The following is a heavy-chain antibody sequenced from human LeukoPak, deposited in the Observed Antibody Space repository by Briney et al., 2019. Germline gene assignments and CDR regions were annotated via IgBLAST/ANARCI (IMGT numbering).Heavy chain of an antibody. CDR2: ISSSGSTI. V-gene: IGHV3-48*03. Sequence: GGSLRLFCAASGLTFSSYEMNWVTQAPAKGLEWISYISSSGSTIYYAESVKRRFTISRDNAKNSLYPQLNSLRAEDTAVYYCARDQLEPHFYYYYYMEVWGKGATVTVSS. CDR1: GLTFSSYE. D-gene: IGHD1-1*01. CDR3: ARDQLEPHFYYYYYMEV. J-gene: IGHJ6*03.